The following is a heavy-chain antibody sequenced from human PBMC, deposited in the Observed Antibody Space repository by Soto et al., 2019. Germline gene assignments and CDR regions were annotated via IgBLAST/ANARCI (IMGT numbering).Heavy chain of an antibody. D-gene: IGHD2-2*01. CDR3: ARGGGGYHYYGMDV. J-gene: IGHJ6*02. V-gene: IGHV3-30-3*01. Sequence: QVPLVESGGGVVQPGRSLRLSCVASGFTFSGYAMHWVRQAPGKGLEWVALISYDGTNEYYADSVKGRFTISRDNSKNTQYLQMNSLRPDDAAVYYCARGGGGYHYYGMDVWGQVTTVTVSS. CDR2: ISYDGTNE. CDR1: GFTFSGYA.